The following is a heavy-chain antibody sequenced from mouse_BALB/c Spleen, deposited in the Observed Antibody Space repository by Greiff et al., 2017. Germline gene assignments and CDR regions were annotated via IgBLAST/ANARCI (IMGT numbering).Heavy chain of an antibody. D-gene: IGHD2-10*01. V-gene: IGHV1S126*01. Sequence: QVQLKESGPQLVRPGASVKISCKASGYSFTSYWMHWVKQRPGQGLEWIGMIDPSDSETRLNQKFKDKATLTVDKSSSTAYMQLSSPTSEDSAVYYCARGRAYYGNRFAYWGQGTLVTVSA. CDR1: GYSFTSYW. CDR3: ARGRAYYGNRFAY. CDR2: IDPSDSET. J-gene: IGHJ3*01.